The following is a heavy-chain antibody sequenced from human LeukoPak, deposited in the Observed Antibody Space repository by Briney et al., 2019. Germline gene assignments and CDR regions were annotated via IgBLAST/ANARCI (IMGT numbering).Heavy chain of an antibody. CDR3: ARLFSHYDFWSGYKLTNYFDY. J-gene: IGHJ4*02. CDR2: IYPGDSDT. V-gene: IGHV5-51*01. CDR1: GYSFTSYW. Sequence: GESLKISCKGSGYSFTSYWIGWVRQMPGKGLEWMGIIYPGDSDTRYSPSFQGQVTISADKSISTAYLQWSSLKASDTAMYYCARLFSHYDFWSGYKLTNYFDYWGQGTLVTVSS. D-gene: IGHD3-3*01.